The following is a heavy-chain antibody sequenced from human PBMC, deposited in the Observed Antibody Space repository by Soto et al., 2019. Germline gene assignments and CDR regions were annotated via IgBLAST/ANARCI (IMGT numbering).Heavy chain of an antibody. CDR2: IRSKAYGGTT. CDR3: TRHHTTGTARDYYYYGMDV. V-gene: IGHV3-49*03. Sequence: EVQLVESGGGLVQPGRSLRLSCTASGFTFGDYAMSWFRQAPGKGLEWVGFIRSKAYGGTTEYAASVKGRFTISRDDSKSIAYLRMNSLKTEDTAVYYCTRHHTTGTARDYYYYGMDVWGQGTTVTVSS. D-gene: IGHD1-1*01. CDR1: GFTFGDYA. J-gene: IGHJ6*02.